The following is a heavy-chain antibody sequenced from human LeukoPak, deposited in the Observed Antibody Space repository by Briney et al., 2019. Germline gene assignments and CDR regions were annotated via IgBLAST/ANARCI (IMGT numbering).Heavy chain of an antibody. D-gene: IGHD3-10*01. CDR2: INHSGST. Sequence: SETLSLTCAVYGGSSSGYYWSWIRQPPGKGLEWIGEINHSGSTNYNPSLKSRVTISLDTSKNQFSLKLSSMTAADTAVYYCARGRKYYYGSGSYYLFDYWGQGTLVTVSS. J-gene: IGHJ4*02. CDR3: ARGRKYYYGSGSYYLFDY. CDR1: GGSSSGYY. V-gene: IGHV4-34*01.